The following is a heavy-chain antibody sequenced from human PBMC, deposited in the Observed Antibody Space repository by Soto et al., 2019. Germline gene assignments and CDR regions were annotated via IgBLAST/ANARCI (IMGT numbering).Heavy chain of an antibody. CDR3: ARPNTSAAAGNFRWFDP. J-gene: IGHJ5*02. CDR1: GGSISSSSYY. Sequence: SETLSLTCTVSGGSISSSSYYWGWIRQPPGKGLEWIGSIYYSGSTYYNPSLKSRVTISVDTSKNQFSLKLSSVTAADTAVYYCARPNTSAAAGNFRWFDPWGQGTLVTVSS. D-gene: IGHD6-13*01. V-gene: IGHV4-39*01. CDR2: IYYSGST.